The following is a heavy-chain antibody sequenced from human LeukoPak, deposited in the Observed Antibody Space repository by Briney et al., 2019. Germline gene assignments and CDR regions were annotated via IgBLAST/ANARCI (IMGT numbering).Heavy chain of an antibody. Sequence: KSSETLSLTCTVSGGSISSSSYYCGWIRQPPGKGLEWIGSICYSGSTYYNPSLKSRVTISVDTSKNQFSLKLSSVTAADTAVYYCARLNQGVDYWGQGTLVTVSS. CDR2: ICYSGST. D-gene: IGHD3-16*01. J-gene: IGHJ4*02. CDR1: GGSISSSSYY. CDR3: ARLNQGVDY. V-gene: IGHV4-39*01.